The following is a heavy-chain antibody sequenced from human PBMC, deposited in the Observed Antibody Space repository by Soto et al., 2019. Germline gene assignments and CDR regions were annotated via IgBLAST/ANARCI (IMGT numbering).Heavy chain of an antibody. CDR2: ISYDGSNK. J-gene: IGHJ6*02. Sequence: GGSLRLSCAASGFTFSSYGMHWVRQAPGKGLEWVAVISYDGSNKYYAETVKGRFTISRDNSKNTLYLQMNSLRAEDTAVYYFAKDQEAAAGPYYYYGMDVWGQGTTVTVSS. D-gene: IGHD6-13*01. V-gene: IGHV3-30*18. CDR1: GFTFSSYG. CDR3: AKDQEAAAGPYYYYGMDV.